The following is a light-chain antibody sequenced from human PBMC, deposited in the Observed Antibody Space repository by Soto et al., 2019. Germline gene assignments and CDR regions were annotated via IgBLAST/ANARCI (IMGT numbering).Light chain of an antibody. CDR2: GAS. CDR1: QSVINN. J-gene: IGKJ1*01. CDR3: QQYGGSPRT. V-gene: IGKV3-20*01. Sequence: EIVMTQSPATLSVSPGERVTLSCRASQSVINNLAWYQQKPGQAPRLLIYGASTRATGIPDRFSGSGSGPDFTLTISRLEPEDFAVYYCQQYGGSPRTFGQGTKVDIK.